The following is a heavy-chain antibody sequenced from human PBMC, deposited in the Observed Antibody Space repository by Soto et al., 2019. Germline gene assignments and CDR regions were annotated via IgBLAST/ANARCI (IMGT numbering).Heavy chain of an antibody. D-gene: IGHD5-12*01. Sequence: SETLSLTCTVSGGSISSYYWHWIRQAPGKGLEWIGYIYFIGSTNYNPSLKSRVTISVGTSKNQFSLNLDSVTAADTAVYYCASNRAYATSFDYWGQGTLVTVSS. CDR1: GGSISSYY. CDR3: ASNRAYATSFDY. CDR2: IYFIGST. J-gene: IGHJ4*02. V-gene: IGHV4-59*08.